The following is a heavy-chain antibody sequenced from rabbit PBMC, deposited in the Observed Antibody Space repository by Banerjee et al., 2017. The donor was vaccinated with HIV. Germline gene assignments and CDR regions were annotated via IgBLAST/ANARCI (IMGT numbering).Heavy chain of an antibody. CDR2: IDTGSGNA. Sequence: QSLEESGGDLVKPGASLTLTCTASGFSFSSSYWICWVRQAPGKGLEWIACIDTGSGNAVYASWAKGRFTISKTSSTTVTLQMTSLTAADTATYFCARVTGYGSTSGHPTRLDLWGQGTLVTVS. V-gene: IGHV1S40*01. CDR3: ARVTGYGSTSGHPTRLDL. CDR1: GFSFSSSYW. J-gene: IGHJ3*01. D-gene: IGHD1-1*01.